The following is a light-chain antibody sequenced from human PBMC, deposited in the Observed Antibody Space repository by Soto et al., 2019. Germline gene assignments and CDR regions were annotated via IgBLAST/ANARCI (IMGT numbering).Light chain of an antibody. CDR1: ESISSW. Sequence: DIQMTQSPSTLSASVVDRVTITCRASESISSWLAWYQQKPGKAPKILIYKASSLESGVPSRFSGSGSGTEFTPTISSLQPDDFATYYCQQHNSYSTFGQGTKVDIK. J-gene: IGKJ1*01. CDR2: KAS. V-gene: IGKV1-5*03. CDR3: QQHNSYST.